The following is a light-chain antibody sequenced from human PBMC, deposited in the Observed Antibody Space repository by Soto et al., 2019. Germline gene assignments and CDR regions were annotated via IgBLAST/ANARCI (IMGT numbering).Light chain of an antibody. CDR1: QSVAGK. V-gene: IGKV3-15*01. CDR3: QQYNNWPLT. CDR2: GAS. J-gene: IGKJ4*01. Sequence: EIVMTQSPATLSVSPGKSATLSCRPSQSVAGKLAWYQQKPYQAPRLLIYGASTRATGIPARLSGSGSGTEFTLTISSLQTEDFAIYYCQQYNNWPLTLGGGTKVEIK.